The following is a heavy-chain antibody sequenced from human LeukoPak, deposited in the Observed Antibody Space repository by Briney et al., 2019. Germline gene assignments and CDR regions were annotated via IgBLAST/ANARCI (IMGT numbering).Heavy chain of an antibody. D-gene: IGHD6-13*01. V-gene: IGHV4-31*03. Sequence: PSETLSLTCTASGGFVSSGSYYWSWIRQPPGKGLEWTGYIYYSGSTYYNPSLKSRVTISVDTSKNQFSLKLSSVTAADTAVYYCARDRRRIAAAGIGTSYYYYGMDVWGQGTTVTVSS. J-gene: IGHJ6*02. CDR1: GGFVSSGSYY. CDR2: IYYSGST. CDR3: ARDRRRIAAAGIGTSYYYYGMDV.